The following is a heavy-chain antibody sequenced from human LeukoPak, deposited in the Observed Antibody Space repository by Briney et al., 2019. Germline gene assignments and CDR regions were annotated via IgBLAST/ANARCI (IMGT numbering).Heavy chain of an antibody. CDR3: AASYCGGDCYYYYYMDV. CDR1: GYTFTSYH. J-gene: IGHJ6*03. V-gene: IGHV1-46*01. CDR2: INPSGGST. D-gene: IGHD2-21*02. Sequence: APVKVSCKASGYTFTSYHMHWVRQAPGQGLEWMGIINPSGGSTSYAQKFQGRVTIAADKSTSTAYMELSSLRSEDTAVYYCAASYCGGDCYYYYYMDVWGKGTTVTVSS.